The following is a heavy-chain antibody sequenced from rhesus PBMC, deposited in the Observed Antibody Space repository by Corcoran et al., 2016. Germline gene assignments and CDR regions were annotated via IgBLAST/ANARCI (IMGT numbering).Heavy chain of an antibody. CDR2: FTPYNGNT. CDR1: GYPFTDYY. Sequence: QVQLVQSGAEVKKPGSSVKVSCKASGYPFTDYYMHWVRQAPRHGLEWMGWFTPYNGNTKYEQKFQGRVTMTRDTSTSTAYMELSSLRSEDTAVYYCARVCTGSGCYAWGDYWGQGVLVTVSS. V-gene: IGHV1S2*01. CDR3: ARVCTGSGCYAWGDY. J-gene: IGHJ4*01. D-gene: IGHD2-21*01.